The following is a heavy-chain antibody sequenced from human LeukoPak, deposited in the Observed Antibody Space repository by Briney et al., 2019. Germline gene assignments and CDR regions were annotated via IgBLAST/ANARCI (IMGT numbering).Heavy chain of an antibody. CDR1: GFTFSRSW. CDR3: AAWTDRGYSY. CDR2: INPDGDGM. J-gene: IGHJ4*02. V-gene: IGHV3-7*01. D-gene: IGHD5-12*01. Sequence: GGSLRLSCTASGFTFSRSWMIWIRQAPGKGLEWVANINPDGDGMRFVDSVKGRFTMSRDNAQSSLHPQMNSLRVEDTAFYYCAAWTDRGYSYWGQGVLVTVSS.